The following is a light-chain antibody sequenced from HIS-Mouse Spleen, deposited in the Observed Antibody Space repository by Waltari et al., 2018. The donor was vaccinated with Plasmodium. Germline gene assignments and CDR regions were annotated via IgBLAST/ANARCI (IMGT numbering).Light chain of an antibody. J-gene: IGLJ3*02. Sequence: SSELTQDPAVSVALGQTVRITCQGDSLRSYYASWYQQKPGQAPLLVIYGKNNRPSGIPDRFSGSSSGNTASLTITGAQAEYEADYYCNSRDSSGNHWVFGGGTKLTVL. CDR3: NSRDSSGNHWV. V-gene: IGLV3-19*01. CDR2: GKN. CDR1: SLRSYY.